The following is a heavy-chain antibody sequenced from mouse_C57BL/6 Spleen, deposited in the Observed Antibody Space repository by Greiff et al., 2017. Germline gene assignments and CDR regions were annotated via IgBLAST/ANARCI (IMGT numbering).Heavy chain of an antibody. V-gene: IGHV1-81*01. CDR3: ARDYDYHYFDY. D-gene: IGHD2-4*01. CDR2: IYPRSGNT. Sequence: VKLMESGAELARPGASVKLSCKASGYTFTSYGISWVKQRTGQGLEWIGEIYPRSGNTYYNEKFKGKATLTADKSSSTAYMELRSLTSEDSAVYFCARDYDYHYFDYWGQGTTLTVSS. J-gene: IGHJ2*01. CDR1: GYTFTSYG.